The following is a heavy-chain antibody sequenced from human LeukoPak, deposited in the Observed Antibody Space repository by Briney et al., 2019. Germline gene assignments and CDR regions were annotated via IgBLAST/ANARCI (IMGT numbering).Heavy chain of an antibody. CDR3: ARTGEAYYYGMDV. D-gene: IGHD3/OR15-3a*01. CDR1: GYTFTSYY. V-gene: IGHV1-46*01. Sequence: ASVKVSCKASGYTFTSYYMHWVRQAPGQGLEWMGIINPSGGSTSYARKFQGRVTMTRDTPTSTAYMELSSLRSEETAVYYCARTGEAYYYGMDVWGQGTTVTVSS. J-gene: IGHJ6*02. CDR2: INPSGGST.